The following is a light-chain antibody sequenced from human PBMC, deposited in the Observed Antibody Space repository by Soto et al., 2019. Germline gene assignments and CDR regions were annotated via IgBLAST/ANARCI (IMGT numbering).Light chain of an antibody. J-gene: IGKJ5*01. CDR1: QGISSY. V-gene: IGKV1-9*01. Sequence: DIQLTQSPSFLSASVGDRVTLTCRASQGISSYLAWYQQKPGKAPKLLISAASTLQSGVPSRFSGSGSGTEFSLTISSLQPDDFATYYCQQYDSFSSTFGQGTRREIK. CDR3: QQYDSFSST. CDR2: AAS.